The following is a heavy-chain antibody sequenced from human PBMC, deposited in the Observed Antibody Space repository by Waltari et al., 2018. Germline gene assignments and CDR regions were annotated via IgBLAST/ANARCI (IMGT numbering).Heavy chain of an antibody. CDR3: ARDRFLGPKSRNWFDP. V-gene: IGHV1-69*14. CDR2: IIPLFGTA. CDR1: GGTFSSYA. D-gene: IGHD7-27*01. J-gene: IGHJ5*02. Sequence: QVQLVQSGAEVKKPGSSVKVSCKASGGTFSSYAISWVRQAPGQGLEWMGGIIPLFGTANYAQKFQGIVTITADKATSTAYMELSSLRSEDTAVYYCARDRFLGPKSRNWFDPWGQGTLVTVSS.